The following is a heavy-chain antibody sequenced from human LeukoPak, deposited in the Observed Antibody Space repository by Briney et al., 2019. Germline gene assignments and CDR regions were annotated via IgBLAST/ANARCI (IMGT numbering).Heavy chain of an antibody. J-gene: IGHJ6*04. V-gene: IGHV4-34*01. Sequence: PSETLSLTCAVYGGSFSGYYWSWIRQPPGKGLEWIGEINHSGSTNYNPSLKSRVTISVDTSKNQFSLKLSSVTAADTAVYYCARKTVQSPPNYTYGRDVWAKGTTVPVSS. CDR1: GGSFSGYY. CDR3: ARKTVQSPPNYTYGRDV. CDR2: INHSGST. D-gene: IGHD4-4*01.